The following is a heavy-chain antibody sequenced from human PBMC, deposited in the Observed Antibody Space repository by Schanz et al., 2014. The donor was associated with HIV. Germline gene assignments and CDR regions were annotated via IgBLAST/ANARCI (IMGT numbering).Heavy chain of an antibody. CDR2: INWRSDSI. J-gene: IGHJ6*02. CDR1: GFIFDDYA. Sequence: EVQLVESGGGLVQPGRSLRLSCAASGFIFDDYAMHWVRQAPGKGLEWVSGINWRSDSIAYAESVKGRFTISRDNAKNSLYLQMNSLRAEDTALYYCAKDRSGGSWWPLGGMDVWGQGTTVTVSS. D-gene: IGHD6-13*01. V-gene: IGHV3-9*01. CDR3: AKDRSGGSWWPLGGMDV.